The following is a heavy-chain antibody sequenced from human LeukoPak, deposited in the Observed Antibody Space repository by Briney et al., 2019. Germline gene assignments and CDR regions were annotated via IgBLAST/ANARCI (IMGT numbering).Heavy chain of an antibody. CDR1: GGSISSSSYY. Sequence: SETLSLTCTVSGGSISSSSYYWGWIRQPPGKGLEWIGSIYYSGSTYYNPSLKSRVTISVDTSKNQFSLKLSSVTAADTAVYYCARGYRAYYGDYGKLLDYWGQGTLVTVSS. J-gene: IGHJ4*02. D-gene: IGHD4-17*01. CDR2: IYYSGST. V-gene: IGHV4-39*07. CDR3: ARGYRAYYGDYGKLLDY.